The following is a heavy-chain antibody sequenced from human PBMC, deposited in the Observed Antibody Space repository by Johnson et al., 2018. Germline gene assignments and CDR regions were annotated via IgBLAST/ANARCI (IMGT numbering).Heavy chain of an antibody. CDR1: GFTFSSYG. CDR2: ISYDGSNK. D-gene: IGHD2-21*01. Sequence: QVQLVESGGGVVQPGRSLRLSCAASGFTFSSYGMHWVRQAPGKGLEWVAVISYDGSNKYSADSVKGRFTISRDNSKNTLYLQMNSLRAADTAVYYCVKRAGEGHLYYYYYMDVWGKGTTVTVSS. J-gene: IGHJ6*03. V-gene: IGHV3-30*03. CDR3: VKRAGEGHLYYYYYMDV.